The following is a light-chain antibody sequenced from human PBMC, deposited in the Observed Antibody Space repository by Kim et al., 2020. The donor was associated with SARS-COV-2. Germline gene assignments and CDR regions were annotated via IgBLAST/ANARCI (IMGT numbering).Light chain of an antibody. CDR2: ETS. Sequence: EVVLTQSPGTLSLSPGERATLSCRASQPITANHLAWYQQIVGQAPKLLMYETSTRAAAIPDRFSGSGSGTDFTLTISSLEPEDFGIYFCQQYFQVPTTFGQGTKVDIK. CDR3: QQYFQVPTT. V-gene: IGKV3-20*01. J-gene: IGKJ1*01. CDR1: QPITANH.